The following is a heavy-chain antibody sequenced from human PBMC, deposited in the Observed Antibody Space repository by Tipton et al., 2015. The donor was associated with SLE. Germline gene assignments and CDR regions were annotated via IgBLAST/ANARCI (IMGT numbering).Heavy chain of an antibody. J-gene: IGHJ4*02. V-gene: IGHV3-30*04. CDR1: GFTFSSYA. CDR3: ARVMIAAAGGGLDY. D-gene: IGHD6-13*01. Sequence: SLRLSCAASGFTFSSYAMHWVRQAPGKGLEWVAVISYDGSNKYYADSVKGRFTISRDNSKNTLYLQMNSLRAEDTAVYYCARVMIAAAGGGLDYWGQGTLVTVSS. CDR2: ISYDGSNK.